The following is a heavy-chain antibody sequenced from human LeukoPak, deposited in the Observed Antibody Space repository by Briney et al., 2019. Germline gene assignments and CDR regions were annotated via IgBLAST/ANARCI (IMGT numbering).Heavy chain of an antibody. CDR1: GGSISSGDYY. D-gene: IGHD6-6*01. J-gene: IGHJ3*02. V-gene: IGHV4-30-4*08. CDR3: ARVFGSSGAFDI. CDR2: IYYSGST. Sequence: SETLSLTCTVSGGSISSGDYYWRWLRQPPGKGVEGLGYIYYSGSTYYNPSLKSRVTISVDTSKNQFSLKLSSVTAADTAVYYCARVFGSSGAFDIWGQGTMVTVSS.